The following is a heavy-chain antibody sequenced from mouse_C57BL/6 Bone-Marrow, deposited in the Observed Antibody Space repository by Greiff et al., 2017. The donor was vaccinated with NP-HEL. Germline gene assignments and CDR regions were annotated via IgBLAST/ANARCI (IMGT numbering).Heavy chain of an antibody. Sequence: EVKLVESGGDLVKPGGSLKLSCAASGFTFSSYGMSWVRQTPDKRLEWVATISSGGSYTYYPDSVKGRFTMSRDNAKNTLYLQMSSLKSEDTAVYYCARHLRHYYFDVWGQGTTLTVSS. CDR3: ARHLRHYYFDV. J-gene: IGHJ2*01. CDR2: ISSGGSYT. CDR1: GFTFSSYG. V-gene: IGHV5-6*01.